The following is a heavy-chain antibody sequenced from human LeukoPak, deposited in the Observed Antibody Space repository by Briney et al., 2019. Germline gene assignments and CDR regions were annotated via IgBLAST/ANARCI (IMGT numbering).Heavy chain of an antibody. CDR3: ARTGYCSGGRCYREYYFHY. Sequence: SETLSLTCTVSGGSISSYYWSWIRQPPGKGLEWFGYSYYSGSTNYNPSLKSRVTISVDTSKNQFSLKLSSVTAADTAVYYCARTGYCSGGRCYREYYFHYWGQGTLVTVSS. CDR2: SYYSGST. D-gene: IGHD2-15*01. CDR1: GGSISSYY. J-gene: IGHJ4*02. V-gene: IGHV4-59*01.